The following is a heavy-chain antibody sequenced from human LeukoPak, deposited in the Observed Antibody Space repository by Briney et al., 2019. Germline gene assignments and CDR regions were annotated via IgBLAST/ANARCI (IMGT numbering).Heavy chain of an antibody. CDR3: ARDQGAY. CDR2: IYYSGST. J-gene: IGHJ4*02. Sequence: SETLSLTCTVSGGPISSYYWSWIRQPPGKGLEWIGYIYYSGSTNYNPSLKSRVTISVDTSKNQFSLKLSSVTAADTAVYYCARDQGAYWGQGTLVTVSS. V-gene: IGHV4-59*12. CDR1: GGPISSYY.